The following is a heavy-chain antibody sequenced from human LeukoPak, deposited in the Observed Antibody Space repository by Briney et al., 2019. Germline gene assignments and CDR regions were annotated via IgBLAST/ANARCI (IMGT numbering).Heavy chain of an antibody. V-gene: IGHV3-21*01. J-gene: IGHJ4*02. CDR3: ARVRGGYLIDY. CDR2: ISSSSSYI. CDR1: GFTFSSYS. Sequence: TSGGSLRLSCAASGFTFSSYSMNWVLQAPGKGLEWVSSISSSSSYIYYADSVKGRFTISRDNAKNSLYLQMNSLRAEDTAVYYCARVRGGYLIDYWGQGTLVTVSS. D-gene: IGHD5-12*01.